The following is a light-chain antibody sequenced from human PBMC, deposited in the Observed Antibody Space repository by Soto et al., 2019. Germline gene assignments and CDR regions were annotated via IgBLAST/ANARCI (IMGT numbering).Light chain of an antibody. CDR3: SSYTSSSTAV. J-gene: IGLJ2*01. CDR2: DVS. CDR1: SSDVGGYNY. Sequence: QSALTQPASVSGSPGQSITISCTGTSSDVGGYNYVSWYQQHPGKAPKLMMYDVSNRPSGVSNRFSGSKSGNTASLTISGLQAEDEADYYCSSYTSSSTAVFGGGTKVTVL. V-gene: IGLV2-14*01.